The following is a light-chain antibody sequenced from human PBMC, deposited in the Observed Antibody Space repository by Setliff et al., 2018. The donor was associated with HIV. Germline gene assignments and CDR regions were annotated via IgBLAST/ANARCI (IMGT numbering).Light chain of an antibody. CDR2: GNS. CDR3: QSYDSSLSGYV. Sequence: QSVMTQPTSVSGAPGQRVTISCTGSSSNIGAGYDVHWYQQLPGTAPKLLIYGNSNRPSGVPDRFSGSKSVTSASLAITGLQAEDDADYYCQSYDSSLSGYVFGTGTKVTVL. J-gene: IGLJ1*01. CDR1: SSNIGAGYD. V-gene: IGLV1-40*01.